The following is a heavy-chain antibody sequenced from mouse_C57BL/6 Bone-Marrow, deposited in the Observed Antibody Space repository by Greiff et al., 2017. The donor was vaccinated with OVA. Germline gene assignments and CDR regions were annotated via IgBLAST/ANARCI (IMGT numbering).Heavy chain of an antibody. D-gene: IGHD1-1*01. CDR2: INSDGGST. V-gene: IGHV5-2*03. CDR3: ARRARGTTVVALFAY. CDR1: EYEFPSHD. J-gene: IGHJ3*01. Sequence: DVMLVESGGGLVQPGESLKLSCESNEYEFPSHDMSWVRKTPEKRLELVAAINSDGGSTYYPDTMERRFIISRDNTKKTLYLQMSSLRSEDTALYYCARRARGTTVVALFAYWGQGTLVTVSA.